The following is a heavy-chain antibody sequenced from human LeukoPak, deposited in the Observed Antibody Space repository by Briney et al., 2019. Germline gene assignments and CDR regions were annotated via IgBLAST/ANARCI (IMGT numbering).Heavy chain of an antibody. CDR3: AKDRVIAAAGAHIHYFDY. D-gene: IGHD6-13*01. CDR2: ISSDGSNK. V-gene: IGHV3-30-3*01. CDR1: GFTFNTYA. Sequence: RGSLRLSCAASGFTFNTYAIHWVRQAPGKGLEWVAVISSDGSNKYYADSVTGRFTISRDNSKNTLYLQMNSLRAEDTAVYYCAKDRVIAAAGAHIHYFDYWGQGTLVTVSS. J-gene: IGHJ4*02.